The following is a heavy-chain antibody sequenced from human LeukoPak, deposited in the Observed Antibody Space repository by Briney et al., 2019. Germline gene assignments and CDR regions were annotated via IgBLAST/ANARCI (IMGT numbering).Heavy chain of an antibody. V-gene: IGHV3-9*01. CDR2: ISWNSGSI. CDR1: GFTFDDYA. Sequence: GGPLRLSCAASGFTFDDYAMHWVRQAPGKGLEWVSGISWNSGSIGYADSVKGRFTISRDNAKNSLYLQMNSLRAEDTALYYCAKSYSDWAFDYWGQGTLVTVSS. J-gene: IGHJ4*02. D-gene: IGHD3-9*01. CDR3: AKSYSDWAFDY.